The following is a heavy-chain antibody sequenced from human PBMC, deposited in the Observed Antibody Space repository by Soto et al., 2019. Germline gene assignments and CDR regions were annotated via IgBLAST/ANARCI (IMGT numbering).Heavy chain of an antibody. CDR1: GYSISSSNW. V-gene: IGHV4-28*01. CDR2: IYYSGST. CDR3: AAGGIVGATTADY. Sequence: QVQLQESGPGLVKPSDTLSLTCAVSGYSISSSNWWGWIRQPPGKGLEWIGYIYYSGSTYYNPSLKSRVTMSVDTSKNQFYLKLSSVTAVDTAVYYCAAGGIVGATTADYWGQGTLVTVSS. D-gene: IGHD1-26*01. J-gene: IGHJ4*02.